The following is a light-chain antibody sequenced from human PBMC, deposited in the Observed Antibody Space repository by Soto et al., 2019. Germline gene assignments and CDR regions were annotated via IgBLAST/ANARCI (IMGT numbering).Light chain of an antibody. V-gene: IGKV1-5*03. CDR2: KAS. CDR1: QSISNW. J-gene: IGKJ4*01. CDR3: QQYNTYLS. Sequence: DIQMTQSPSTLSASVGDGVTITCRASQSISNWLAWYQQKPGKAPKLLIYKASSLESGVPSRFSGSGSGTEFSLTISSLQPDDFATYYCQQYNTYLSFGGGTKVEIK.